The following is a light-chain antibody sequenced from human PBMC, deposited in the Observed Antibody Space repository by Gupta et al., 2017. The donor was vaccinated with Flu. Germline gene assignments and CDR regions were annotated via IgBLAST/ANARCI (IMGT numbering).Light chain of an antibody. CDR3: QLYGSSPAYT. Sequence: LSLSPGEGATLSCRASQTVAGSFLAWYQQQPGQAPRLLIYGASTRDPGIPDRFSGSGSGTDFTLTITRLEPEDFAVYYCQLYGSSPAYTFGQGTKLEI. CDR2: GAS. V-gene: IGKV3-20*01. J-gene: IGKJ2*01. CDR1: QTVAGSF.